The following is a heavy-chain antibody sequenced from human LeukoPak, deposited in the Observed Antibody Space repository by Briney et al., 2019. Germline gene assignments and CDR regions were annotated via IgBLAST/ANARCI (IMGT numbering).Heavy chain of an antibody. D-gene: IGHD6-6*01. Sequence: GGSLRLSCAASGFTFSSYAMSWVRQAPGKGLEWVSAISGSGGGTYYADSVKGRFTISRDNSKSTLYLQMNSLRAEDTAVYYCASAVAALREGWFDPWGQGTLVTVSS. V-gene: IGHV3-23*01. J-gene: IGHJ5*02. CDR2: ISGSGGGT. CDR1: GFTFSSYA. CDR3: ASAVAALREGWFDP.